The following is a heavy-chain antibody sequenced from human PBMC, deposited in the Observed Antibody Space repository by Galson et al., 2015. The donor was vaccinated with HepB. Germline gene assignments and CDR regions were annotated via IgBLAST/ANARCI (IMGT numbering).Heavy chain of an antibody. CDR1: GGSFSGYY. J-gene: IGHJ4*02. CDR3: ARRALERGYSYGYVNY. Sequence: TLSLTCAVYGGSFSGYYWSWIRQPPGKGLEWIGEINHSGSTNYNPSLKSRVTISVDTSKNQFSLKLSSVTAADTAVYYCARRALERGYSYGYVNYWGQGTLVTVSS. D-gene: IGHD5-18*01. V-gene: IGHV4-34*01. CDR2: INHSGST.